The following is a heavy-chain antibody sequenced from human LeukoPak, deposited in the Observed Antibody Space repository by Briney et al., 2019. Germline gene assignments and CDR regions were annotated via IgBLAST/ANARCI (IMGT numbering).Heavy chain of an antibody. J-gene: IGHJ4*02. D-gene: IGHD3-3*01. CDR2: VIPIFGTT. V-gene: IGHV1-69*13. CDR1: GGTFSSYA. CDR3: ARGSPASYYDFWSGYPFDS. Sequence: SVKVSCKASGGTFSSYAISWVRQAPGQGLEWMGGVIPIFGTTNYARQFQGRVTITADESTSTAYMELSSLRSEDTAVYYCARGSPASYYDFWSGYPFDSWGQGTLVTVSS.